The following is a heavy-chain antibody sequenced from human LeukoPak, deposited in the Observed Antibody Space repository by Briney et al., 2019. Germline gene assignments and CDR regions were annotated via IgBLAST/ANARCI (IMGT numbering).Heavy chain of an antibody. Sequence: ASVTVSCKASGYIFTSYDINWVRQATGQGLEWMGWMNPKSGNTGHAQMFQGRVTITRNTSISTAYMELSSLRSEDTAVYYCARGTKIVGYCSSTSCYRHYYYYMDVWGKGTTVTVSS. J-gene: IGHJ6*03. CDR1: GYIFTSYD. D-gene: IGHD2-2*01. CDR3: ARGTKIVGYCSSTSCYRHYYYYMDV. V-gene: IGHV1-8*03. CDR2: MNPKSGNT.